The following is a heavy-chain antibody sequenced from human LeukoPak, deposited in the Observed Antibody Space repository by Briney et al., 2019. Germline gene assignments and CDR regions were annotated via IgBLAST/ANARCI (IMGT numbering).Heavy chain of an antibody. Sequence: PSETLSLTCAVYGESFSGYYWSWIRQPPGKGLEWIGEINHSGSTNYNPSLKSRVTISVDTSKNQFSLKLSSVTAADTAVYYCARAPGIITIFGVVIRYYFDYWGQGTLVTVSS. CDR1: GESFSGYY. D-gene: IGHD3-3*01. CDR2: INHSGST. V-gene: IGHV4-34*01. CDR3: ARAPGIITIFGVVIRYYFDY. J-gene: IGHJ4*02.